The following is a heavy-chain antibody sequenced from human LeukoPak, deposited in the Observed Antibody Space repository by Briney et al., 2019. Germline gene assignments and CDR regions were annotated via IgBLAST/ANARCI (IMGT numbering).Heavy chain of an antibody. CDR3: AKGSLWFRYYMDV. Sequence: GGSLRLSCAASGFTFSSYGMHWVRQAPGKGLEWVAFIRYDGSNKYYADSVKGRFTISRDNSKNTLYLQMNSLRPEDTAVYYCAKGSLWFRYYMDVWGKGTTVTVSS. J-gene: IGHJ6*03. CDR1: GFTFSSYG. CDR2: IRYDGSNK. D-gene: IGHD3-10*01. V-gene: IGHV3-30*02.